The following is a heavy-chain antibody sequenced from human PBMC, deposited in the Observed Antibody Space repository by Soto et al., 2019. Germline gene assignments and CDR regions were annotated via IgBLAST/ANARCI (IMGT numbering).Heavy chain of an antibody. CDR1: GYSISSGYY. D-gene: IGHD2-2*01. CDR2: IYHSGST. Sequence: PSETLSLTCAVSGYSISSGYYWGWIRQPPGKGLEWIGTIYHSGSTFHNPSLKSRVTISVDTSKNQFSLKLRSVTAADTAVYYCAVGYCSSTTCSREYFQHWGQDTLVTVS. J-gene: IGHJ1*01. V-gene: IGHV4-38-2*01. CDR3: AVGYCSSTTCSREYFQH.